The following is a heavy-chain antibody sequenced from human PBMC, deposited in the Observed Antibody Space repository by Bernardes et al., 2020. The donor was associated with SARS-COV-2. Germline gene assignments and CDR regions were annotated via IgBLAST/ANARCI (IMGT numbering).Heavy chain of an antibody. D-gene: IGHD6-6*01. J-gene: IGHJ4*02. V-gene: IGHV1-18*01. CDR1: GYTFTSNG. CDR3: ARSSMDY. CDR2: ISAYNGNT. Sequence: ATVNVSCKASGYTFTSNGISWVRHAPGQGLEWMGWISAYNGNTKYAQKFQGRVTMTTDTSTSTAYMELRSLRSDDTAVYYCARSSMDYWGQGTLVTVSS.